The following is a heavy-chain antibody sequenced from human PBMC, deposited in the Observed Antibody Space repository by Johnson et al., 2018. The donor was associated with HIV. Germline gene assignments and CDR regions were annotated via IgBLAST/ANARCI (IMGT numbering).Heavy chain of an antibody. CDR1: GFTFSSYW. V-gene: IGHV3-23*04. CDR2: ISWNGGST. CDR3: AKSGGCPDAFDI. D-gene: IGHD3-10*01. J-gene: IGHJ3*02. Sequence: VQLVESGGGLVQPGGSLRLSCAASGFTFSSYWMSWVRQAPGKGLEWVSGISWNGGSTGYADSVKGRFTISRDNSKNTLYLQMNSLRAEDTAVYYCAKSGGCPDAFDIWGQGTMVTVSS.